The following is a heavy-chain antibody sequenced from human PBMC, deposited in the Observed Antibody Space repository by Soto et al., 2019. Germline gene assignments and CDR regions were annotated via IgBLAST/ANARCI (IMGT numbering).Heavy chain of an antibody. Sequence: QVQLVQSGAEVKKPGASVKVSCKASGYTFTSYDISWVRQATGQGLEWMGWMNPNSGNTGYAQKFQGRVTMTRNTSISTAYMELSSLRSEDTAVYYCASLPWANYYYYGMDVWGQGTTVTVSS. V-gene: IGHV1-8*01. CDR3: ASLPWANYYYYGMDV. CDR2: MNPNSGNT. D-gene: IGHD7-27*01. CDR1: GYTFTSYD. J-gene: IGHJ6*02.